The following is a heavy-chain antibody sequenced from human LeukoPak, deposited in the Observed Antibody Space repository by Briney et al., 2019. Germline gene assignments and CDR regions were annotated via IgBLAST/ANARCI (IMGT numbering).Heavy chain of an antibody. Sequence: GASVKVSCKAFGYTFTSNYMHWVRQAPGQGLEWMGWISAYNGNTNYAQKLQGRVTMTTDTSTSTAYMELRSLRSDDTAVYYCARDRAPSWIQLWSDVALLDYWGQGTLVTVSS. CDR2: ISAYNGNT. D-gene: IGHD5-18*01. CDR1: GYTFTSNY. J-gene: IGHJ4*02. CDR3: ARDRAPSWIQLWSDVALLDY. V-gene: IGHV1-18*04.